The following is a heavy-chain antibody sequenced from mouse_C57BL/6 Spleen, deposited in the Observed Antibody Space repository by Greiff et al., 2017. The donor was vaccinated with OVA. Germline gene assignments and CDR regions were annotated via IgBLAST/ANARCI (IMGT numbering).Heavy chain of an antibody. CDR2: IYPRSGNT. CDR3: ARRRTVVATDYAMDY. Sequence: QVQLQQSGAELARPGASVKLSCKASGYTFTSYGISWVKQRTGQGLEWIGEIYPRSGNTYYNEKFKGKATLTADKSSSTAYTELRSLTSEDSSVDFCARRRTVVATDYAMDYWGQGTSVTVSS. J-gene: IGHJ4*01. V-gene: IGHV1-81*01. D-gene: IGHD1-1*01. CDR1: GYTFTSYG.